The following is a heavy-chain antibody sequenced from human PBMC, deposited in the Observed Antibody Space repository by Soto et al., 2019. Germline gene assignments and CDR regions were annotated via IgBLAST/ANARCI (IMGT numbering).Heavy chain of an antibody. CDR2: IIPIFGTA. D-gene: IGHD3-22*01. CDR3: AYDYYDSSGYSTSRFHFDY. J-gene: IGHJ4*02. V-gene: IGHV1-69*13. CDR1: GGTFSSYA. Sequence: SVKVSCKASGGTFSSYAISWVRQAPGQGLEWMGGIIPIFGTANYAQKFQGRVTITADESTSTAYMELSSLRSEDTAVYYCAYDYYDSSGYSTSRFHFDYWGQGTLVTVSS.